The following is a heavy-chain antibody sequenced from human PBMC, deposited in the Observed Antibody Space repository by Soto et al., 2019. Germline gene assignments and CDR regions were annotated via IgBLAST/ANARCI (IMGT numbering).Heavy chain of an antibody. CDR3: ARQGAAVPTVPLIWFDP. Sequence: PGESLKISCKGSGYFFAGYWIAWVRQMPGKGLKWMGIIYPDNSNTKYSRSFQGQVTISADKSSSTAYLQWSSLKASDTAIYYCARQGAAVPTVPLIWFDPWGQGTLVTVSS. CDR2: IYPDNSNT. J-gene: IGHJ5*02. V-gene: IGHV5-51*01. D-gene: IGHD6-13*01. CDR1: GYFFAGYW.